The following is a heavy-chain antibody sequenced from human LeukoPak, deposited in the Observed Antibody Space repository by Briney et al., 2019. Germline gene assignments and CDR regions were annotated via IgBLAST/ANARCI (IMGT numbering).Heavy chain of an antibody. CDR1: GGSISSGDYY. J-gene: IGHJ3*02. Sequence: PSETLSLTCTVSGGSISSGDYYWSWLRQPPGKGLEWIGYIYYSGSTYYNPSLKSRVTISVDTSKNQFSLKLSSVTAADTAVYYCARVNRYYAFDIWGQGTMVTVSS. D-gene: IGHD1-14*01. CDR2: IYYSGST. CDR3: ARVNRYYAFDI. V-gene: IGHV4-30-4*08.